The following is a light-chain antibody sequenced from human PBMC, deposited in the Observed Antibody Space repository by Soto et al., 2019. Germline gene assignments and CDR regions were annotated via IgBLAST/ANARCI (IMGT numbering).Light chain of an antibody. CDR1: QSVSSSY. Sequence: EIVLTQSPGTLSLSPGERATLSCRASQSVSSSYLAWYQQKPGQAPRLLIYDTSSRATGIPDRFSGSGSGTDFGIAISRLEPEDFAVYYCQQCGSSPSFGQGTKVVLK. CDR3: QQCGSSPS. V-gene: IGKV3-20*01. CDR2: DTS. J-gene: IGKJ1*01.